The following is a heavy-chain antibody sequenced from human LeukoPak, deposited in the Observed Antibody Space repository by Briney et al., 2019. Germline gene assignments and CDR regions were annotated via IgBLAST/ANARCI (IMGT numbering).Heavy chain of an antibody. V-gene: IGHV1-18*01. CDR3: ARDFLDCSSTSCYVHWFDP. CDR2: ISAYNGNT. CDR1: GYTFTSYV. J-gene: IGHJ5*02. D-gene: IGHD2-2*01. Sequence: ASVKVSCKASGYTFTSYVISWVRQAPGQGLEWMGWISAYNGNTNYAQKLQGRVTMTTDTSTSTAYMELRSLRSDDTAVYYCARDFLDCSSTSCYVHWFDPWGQGTLVTVSS.